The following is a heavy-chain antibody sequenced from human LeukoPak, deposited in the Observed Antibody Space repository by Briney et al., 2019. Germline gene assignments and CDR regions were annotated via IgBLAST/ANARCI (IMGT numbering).Heavy chain of an antibody. CDR2: IYYSGST. Sequence: SETLSLTCAVSSGSISRYYWNWIRQPPGKGLEWIGYIYYSGSTNYNPSLKSRVTISVDTSKNQFSLRLSSLTAADTAVYYCARDPGSGYFYFDPWGQGTLVTVSS. J-gene: IGHJ5*02. D-gene: IGHD3-22*01. CDR3: ARDPGSGYFYFDP. V-gene: IGHV4-59*01. CDR1: SGSISRYY.